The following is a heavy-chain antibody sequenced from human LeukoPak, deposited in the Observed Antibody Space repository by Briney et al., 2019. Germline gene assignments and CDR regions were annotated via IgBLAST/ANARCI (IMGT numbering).Heavy chain of an antibody. CDR2: ISAYNGNT. J-gene: IGHJ4*02. CDR1: GYTFTSYG. CDR3: AREGGYYDSSGYYIGYYFDY. D-gene: IGHD3-22*01. V-gene: IGHV1-18*01. Sequence: GASVKVSCKASGYTFTSYGISWVRQAPGQGLEWMGWISAYNGNTNYVQKLQGRVTMTTDTSTSTAYMELSSLRSDDTAVYYCAREGGYYDSSGYYIGYYFDYWGQGTLVTVSS.